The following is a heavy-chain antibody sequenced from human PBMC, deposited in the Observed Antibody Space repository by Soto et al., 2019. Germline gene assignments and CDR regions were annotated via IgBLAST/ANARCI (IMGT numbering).Heavy chain of an antibody. CDR3: AAEYSSSSRDYYYYYGMDV. Sequence: SVKVSCKASGFTFTSSAVQWVRQARGQRLEWIGWIVVGSGNTNYAQKFQERVTITRDMSTSTAYMELSSLRSEDTAVYYCAAEYSSSSRDYYYYYGMDVWGQGTTVTVSS. V-gene: IGHV1-58*01. CDR2: IVVGSGNT. CDR1: GFTFTSSA. D-gene: IGHD6-6*01. J-gene: IGHJ6*02.